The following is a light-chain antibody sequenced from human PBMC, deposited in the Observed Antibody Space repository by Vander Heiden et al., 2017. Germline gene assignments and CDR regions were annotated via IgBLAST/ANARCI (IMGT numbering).Light chain of an antibody. J-gene: IGKJ4*01. CDR3: QQYNNWPRA. Sequence: EIVMTQSPATPSVSPGERATLSCRASQSVSSNLAWYQQKPGQAPRLLMYGASTRATDIPARFSGSGSGTEFTLTISSLQSEDFAVYYCQQYNNWPRAFGEGTKVEIE. CDR2: GAS. V-gene: IGKV3-15*01. CDR1: QSVSSN.